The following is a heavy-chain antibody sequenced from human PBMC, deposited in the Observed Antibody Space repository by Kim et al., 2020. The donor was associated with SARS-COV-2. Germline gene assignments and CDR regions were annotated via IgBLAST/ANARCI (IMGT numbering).Heavy chain of an antibody. V-gene: IGHV4-39*07. CDR2: IYYSGST. J-gene: IGHJ5*02. CDR3: ARDGGPERGRNWFDP. CDR1: SDSISSSTYY. Sequence: SETLSLTCTVSSDSISSSTYYWGWIRQPPGKGLEWIGSIYYSGSTYYNPSLKSRVTISVDTSKNQFSLKLTSVTAADTAVYYCARDGGPERGRNWFDPWGQGTLVTVSS. D-gene: IGHD3-16*01.